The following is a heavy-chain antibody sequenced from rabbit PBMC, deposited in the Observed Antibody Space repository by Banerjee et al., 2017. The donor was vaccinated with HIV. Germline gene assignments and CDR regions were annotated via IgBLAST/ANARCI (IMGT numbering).Heavy chain of an antibody. D-gene: IGHD6-1*01. J-gene: IGHJ4*01. Sequence: QEQLVESGGGLVQPGGSLKLSCKASGFDFSSYGVSWVRQAPGKGLEWIACIYTGSSGRTYYASWAKGRFTISKTSSTTVTLQMTSLTAADTATYFCARDKAYGYVGDGYDLWGPGTLVTVS. CDR1: GFDFSSYG. CDR3: ARDKAYGYVGDGYDL. V-gene: IGHV1S45*01. CDR2: IYTGSSGRT.